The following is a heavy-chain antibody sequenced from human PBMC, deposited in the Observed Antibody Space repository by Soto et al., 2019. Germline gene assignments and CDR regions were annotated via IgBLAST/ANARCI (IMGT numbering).Heavy chain of an antibody. CDR1: GFTFRSYA. V-gene: IGHV3-30*09. Sequence: ESGGGVVQPGRSLRLSCAASGFTFRSYAIHWVRQAPGKGLEWVATISYDGANKNYADSVKGRFAISRDNSKKTVYLQMDSLRPEDTAVYYCAKLGIAVAGAAAEDFDYWGQGTLLTVSS. CDR3: AKLGIAVAGAAAEDFDY. J-gene: IGHJ4*02. CDR2: ISYDGANK. D-gene: IGHD6-13*01.